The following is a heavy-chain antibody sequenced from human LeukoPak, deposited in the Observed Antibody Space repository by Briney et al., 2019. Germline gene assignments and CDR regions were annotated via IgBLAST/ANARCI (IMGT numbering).Heavy chain of an antibody. CDR2: ISWNSGTI. Sequence: GRSLRLSCAASGFTFDDYAMHWVRQAPGKGLEWVSGISWNSGTIGYADSVKGRFTISRDNAKNSLYLQMNSLRDDDMALYYCARGGYGAYMGWGQGMLVTVSS. V-gene: IGHV3-9*03. J-gene: IGHJ4*02. CDR3: ARGGYGAYMG. CDR1: GFTFDDYA. D-gene: IGHD4-17*01.